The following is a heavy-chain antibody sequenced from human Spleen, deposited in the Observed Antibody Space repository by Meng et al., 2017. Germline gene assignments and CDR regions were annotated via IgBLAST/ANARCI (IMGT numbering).Heavy chain of an antibody. Sequence: SVKVSCKASGYTFTNYAMNWVRQAPGQGLEWMGGINAVFGTTNYAQKFQGRVTITTDESTSTAYMELSSLRSEDTAVYYCARDSITGDLTDAFDIWGQGTMVTVSS. CDR2: INAVFGTT. V-gene: IGHV1-69*05. D-gene: IGHD7-27*01. J-gene: IGHJ3*02. CDR3: ARDSITGDLTDAFDI. CDR1: GYTFTNYA.